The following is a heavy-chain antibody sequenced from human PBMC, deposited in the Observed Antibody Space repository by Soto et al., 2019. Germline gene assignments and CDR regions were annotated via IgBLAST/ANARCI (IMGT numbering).Heavy chain of an antibody. D-gene: IGHD3-9*01. V-gene: IGHV4-31*03. J-gene: IGHJ6*03. CDR3: ARDAMERYYDILTGYSAQEPYYYYMDV. CDR1: GGSISSGGYY. CDR2: IYYSGST. Sequence: SETLSLTCTVSGGSISSGGYYWSWVRQHPGKGLEGIGYIYYSGSTYYNPSLKSRVTISVDTSKNQFSLKLSSVTAADTAVYYCARDAMERYYDILTGYSAQEPYYYYMDVWGKGTTVTVSS.